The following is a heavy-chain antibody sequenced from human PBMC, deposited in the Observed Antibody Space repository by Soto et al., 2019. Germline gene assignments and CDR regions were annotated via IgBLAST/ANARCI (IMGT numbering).Heavy chain of an antibody. CDR1: GGSIISYY. V-gene: IGHV4-59*01. Sequence: SETLSLTCTVSGGSIISYYWSWIRQPPGKGLEWIGYIYYSGSTNYNPSLKSRVTISVDTSKNQFSLKLSSVTAADTAVYYCAREGGGASYYYYGMDVWGQGTTVTVSS. CDR3: AREGGGASYYYYGMDV. J-gene: IGHJ6*02. D-gene: IGHD3-16*01. CDR2: IYYSGST.